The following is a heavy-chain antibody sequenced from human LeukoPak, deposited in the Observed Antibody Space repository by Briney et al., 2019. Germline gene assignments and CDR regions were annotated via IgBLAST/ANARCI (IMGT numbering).Heavy chain of an antibody. CDR3: AISSYYYGSGSEAFDI. D-gene: IGHD3-10*01. V-gene: IGHV1-69*05. J-gene: IGHJ3*02. Sequence: GASVTVSCTASGYTFTNYAIGWVRQATGQGLEWMGGIIPIFGTANYAQKFQGRVTITTDESTSTAYMELSSLRSEDTAVYYCAISSYYYGSGSEAFDIWGQGTMVTVSS. CDR2: IIPIFGTA. CDR1: GYTFTNYA.